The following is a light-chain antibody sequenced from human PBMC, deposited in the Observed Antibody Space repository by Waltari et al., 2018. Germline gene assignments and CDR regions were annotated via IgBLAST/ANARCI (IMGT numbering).Light chain of an antibody. V-gene: IGKV1-5*03. J-gene: IGKJ1*01. CDR3: QQYNSYSWT. CDR2: KAS. CDR1: QSISSW. Sequence: DIVMTQSPSTLSASVGDRVPITCRASQSISSWLAWYQQKPGKAPNLLIYKASTLQSGVPSRFSGSGSGTEFTLTISSLQPDDFATYYCQQYNSYSWTFGQGTKVEIK.